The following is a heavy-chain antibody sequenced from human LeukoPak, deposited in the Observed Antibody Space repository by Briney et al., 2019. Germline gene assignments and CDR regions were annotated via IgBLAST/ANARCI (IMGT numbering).Heavy chain of an antibody. V-gene: IGHV4-39*01. CDR2: IYYSGST. CDR3: ARLGDNWNDARGSDY. D-gene: IGHD1-1*01. J-gene: IGHJ4*02. CDR1: GGSISSSSYY. Sequence: SETLSLTCTVYGGSISSSSYYWGWIRQPPGKGLEWIGSIYYSGSTYYNPSLKSRVTISVDTSKNQFSLKLSSVTAADTAVYYCARLGDNWNDARGSDYWGQGTLVTVSS.